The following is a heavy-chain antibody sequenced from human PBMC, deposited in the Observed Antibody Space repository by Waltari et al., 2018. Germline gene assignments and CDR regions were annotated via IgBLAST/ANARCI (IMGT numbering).Heavy chain of an antibody. CDR2: INPNSGGT. V-gene: IGHV1-2*06. J-gene: IGHJ4*02. CDR1: GYTFTGYY. CDR3: ARGKQWQDYFGY. Sequence: QVQLVQSGAEVKKPGASVKVSCKASGYTFTGYYMPGVRQAPGPGLEWMGRINPNSGGTNYAQKFQGRGTMTRDTSISTAYMELSRLRSDDTAVYYCARGKQWQDYFGYWGQGTLVTVSS. D-gene: IGHD6-19*01.